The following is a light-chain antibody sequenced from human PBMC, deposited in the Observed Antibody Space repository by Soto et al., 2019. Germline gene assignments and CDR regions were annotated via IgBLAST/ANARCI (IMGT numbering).Light chain of an antibody. CDR1: SSDVGSYNL. V-gene: IGLV2-23*01. J-gene: IGLJ3*02. Sequence: QSALTQPASVSGSPGQSITISCTGTSSDVGSYNLVSWYQQHPGKAPKLMIYEDNKRPSGASNRFSGSKSGNTASLTISGLQAEDEAHYYCCSYAPISTVVFGGGTKLTVL. CDR3: CSYAPISTVV. CDR2: EDN.